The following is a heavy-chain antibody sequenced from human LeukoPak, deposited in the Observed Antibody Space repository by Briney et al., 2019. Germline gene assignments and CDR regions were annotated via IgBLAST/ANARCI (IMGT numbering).Heavy chain of an antibody. CDR3: ARASVVLLWFGELSHFDY. J-gene: IGHJ4*02. D-gene: IGHD3-10*01. CDR2: IKQDGSEK. V-gene: IGHV3-7*01. CDR1: GFTFSSYW. Sequence: PGGSLRLSCAASGFTFSSYWMSWVRQAPGKGLEWVANIKQDGSEKYYVDSVKGRFTISRDNAKNSLYLQMNSLRAEDTAVYYCARASVVLLWFGELSHFDYWGQGTLVTVSS.